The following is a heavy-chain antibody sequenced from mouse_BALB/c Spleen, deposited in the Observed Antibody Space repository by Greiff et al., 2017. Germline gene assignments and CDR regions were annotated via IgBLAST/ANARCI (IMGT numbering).Heavy chain of an antibody. V-gene: IGHV2-9*02. CDR1: GFSLTSYG. CDR2: IWAGGST. Sequence: VQRVESGPGLVAPSQSLSITCTVSGFSLTSYGVHWVRQPPGKGLEWLGVIWAGGSTNYNSALMSRLSISKDNSKSQVFLKMNSLQTDDTAMYYCARDLDYYGSSFAYWGQGTLVTVSA. D-gene: IGHD1-1*01. CDR3: ARDLDYYGSSFAY. J-gene: IGHJ3*01.